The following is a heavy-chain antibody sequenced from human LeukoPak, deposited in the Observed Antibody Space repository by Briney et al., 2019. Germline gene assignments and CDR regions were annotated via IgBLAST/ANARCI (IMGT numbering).Heavy chain of an antibody. CDR1: GYSISSGYY. CDR2: IFHTATT. Sequence: SETLSLTCTVSGYSISSGYYGAWIRQPPGKGLEWIGSIFHTATTYYNPSLRSRVTISVDTSKNQFSLKLSSVTAADTAVYYCARVAYDYVWGTIQGWFDPWGQGTLVTVSS. V-gene: IGHV4-38-2*02. D-gene: IGHD3-16*01. CDR3: ARVAYDYVWGTIQGWFDP. J-gene: IGHJ5*02.